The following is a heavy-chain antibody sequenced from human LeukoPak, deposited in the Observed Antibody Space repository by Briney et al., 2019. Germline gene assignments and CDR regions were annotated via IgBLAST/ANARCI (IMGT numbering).Heavy chain of an antibody. CDR3: AKAGNRYSSSWYFRTNWFDP. CDR2: IYYSGST. V-gene: IGHV4-59*01. J-gene: IGHJ5*02. Sequence: SETLSLTCTVSGGSISSYYWSWIRQPPGKGLEWIGYIYYSGSTNYNPSLKSRVTISVDTSKNQFSLKLSSLTAADTAVYYCAKAGNRYSSSWYFRTNWFDPWGQGTLVTVSS. D-gene: IGHD6-13*01. CDR1: GGSISSYY.